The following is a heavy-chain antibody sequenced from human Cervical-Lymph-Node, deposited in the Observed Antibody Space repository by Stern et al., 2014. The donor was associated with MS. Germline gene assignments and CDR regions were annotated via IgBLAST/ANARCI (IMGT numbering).Heavy chain of an antibody. V-gene: IGHV3-11*01. CDR2: ISSSGDHI. J-gene: IGHJ4*02. CDR3: VRADGSTDDY. D-gene: IGHD3-10*01. Sequence: VQLVESGGGLVKPGGSLRLSCAASGFSFRNYYMRWIRQAPGKGLERVSYISSSGDHIDYADSVKGRFPISRDNAKNSLYLQMNSLRADDTAIYYCVRADGSTDDYWGQGTLVTVSS. CDR1: GFSFRNYY.